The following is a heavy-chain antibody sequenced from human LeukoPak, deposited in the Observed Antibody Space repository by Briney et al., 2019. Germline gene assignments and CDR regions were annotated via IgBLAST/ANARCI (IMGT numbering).Heavy chain of an antibody. V-gene: IGHV4-59*08. J-gene: IGHJ6*02. CDR2: IYYSGST. CDR1: GGSISSYY. Sequence: NTSETLSLTRTVSGGSISSYYWSWIRQPSGKGLEWIGYIYYSGSTNYNPSLKSRVTISVDTSKNQFSLKLSSVTAADTAVYYCARAITMIWDVWGQGTTVTVSS. CDR3: ARAITMIWDV. D-gene: IGHD3-22*01.